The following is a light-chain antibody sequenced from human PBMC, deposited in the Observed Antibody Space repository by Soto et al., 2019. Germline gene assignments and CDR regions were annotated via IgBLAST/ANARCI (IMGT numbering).Light chain of an antibody. CDR3: ASYTISSTRV. V-gene: IGLV2-14*01. Sequence: QSVLTQPASVSGYPGQSITISCTGSNNDVGAYNYVSWYQQHPGKAPKLIIYEVNNQPSGVSHRFSGSKSGNTASLTISGLQADDEADYYCASYTISSTRVFGGGTKLTVL. CDR2: EVN. J-gene: IGLJ3*02. CDR1: NNDVGAYNY.